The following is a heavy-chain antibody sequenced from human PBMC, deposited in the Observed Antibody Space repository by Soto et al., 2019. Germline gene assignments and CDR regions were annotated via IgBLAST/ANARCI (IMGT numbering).Heavy chain of an antibody. J-gene: IGHJ1*01. CDR3: ARGYDSSGLAY. CDR1: GFTVSSHY. V-gene: IGHV3-53*01. CDR2: IYSGGST. Sequence: EWSLRLSCAASGFTVSSHYMSWVRQSPGKGLEWVSVIYSGGSTYYADSVKGRFTISRDNSKNTLYLQMNSLRAEDTAVYYCARGYDSSGLAYWGQRTLDSVSA. D-gene: IGHD3-22*01.